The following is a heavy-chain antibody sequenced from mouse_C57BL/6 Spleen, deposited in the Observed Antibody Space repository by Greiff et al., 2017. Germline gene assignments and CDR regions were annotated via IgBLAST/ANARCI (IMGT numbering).Heavy chain of an antibody. CDR1: GFSFTSYC. CDR3: DRYGSHYFDY. D-gene: IGHD1-1*01. CDR2: IWSGGNT. J-gene: IGHJ2*01. V-gene: IGHV2-2*01. Sequence: QVQLVESGPGLVQPSQSLSITCTVSGFSFTSYCVHWVSQSPGKGLEWLGVIWSGGNTAYNAAFISSLGISKDNSTSQVFFKKKSLQADDTDIYYCDRYGSHYFDYWGQGTTLTVSS.